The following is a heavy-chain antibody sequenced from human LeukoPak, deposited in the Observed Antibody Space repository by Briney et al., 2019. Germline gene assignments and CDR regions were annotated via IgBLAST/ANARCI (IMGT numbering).Heavy chain of an antibody. CDR1: GGSISSGGYY. CDR2: INHSGST. J-gene: IGHJ4*02. D-gene: IGHD1-26*01. V-gene: IGHV4-39*07. CDR3: ARGIVGATFDY. Sequence: PSETLSLTCTVSGGSISSGGYYWSWIRQPPGKGLEWIGEINHSGSTNYNPSLKSRVTISVDTSKNQFSLKLSSVTAADTAVYYCARGIVGATFDYWGQGTLVTVSS.